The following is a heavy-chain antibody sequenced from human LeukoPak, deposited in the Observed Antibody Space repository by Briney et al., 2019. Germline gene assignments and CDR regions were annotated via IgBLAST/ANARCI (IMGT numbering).Heavy chain of an antibody. CDR3: STGSGHAFDI. V-gene: IGHV3-74*01. CDR1: GFTFSSYW. J-gene: IGHJ3*02. CDR2: INSDGSST. D-gene: IGHD3-10*01. Sequence: GGSLRLSCAASGFTFSSYWTHWVRQVPGKGLVWVSRINSDGSSTSYADSVKGRFTISRDNAKNTLYVQMNSLRAEDTTVYYCSTGSGHAFDIWGRGTMVTVSS.